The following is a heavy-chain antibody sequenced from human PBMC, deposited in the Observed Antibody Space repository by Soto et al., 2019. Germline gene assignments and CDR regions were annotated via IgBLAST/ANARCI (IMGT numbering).Heavy chain of an antibody. J-gene: IGHJ4*01. Sequence: QVQLVQSGAEVKKPGASVKVSCKASGYTFTTYGITWVRQAPGQGLEWMGWISAYSGNTNYAQNRQGRLTVTTDTSTNTAYMDLRSLRSDDTAVYYCARVVKAGDYGDYGRYYFDYWGHGTLVTVSS. CDR2: ISAYSGNT. D-gene: IGHD4-17*01. V-gene: IGHV1-18*04. CDR3: ARVVKAGDYGDYGRYYFDY. CDR1: GYTFTTYG.